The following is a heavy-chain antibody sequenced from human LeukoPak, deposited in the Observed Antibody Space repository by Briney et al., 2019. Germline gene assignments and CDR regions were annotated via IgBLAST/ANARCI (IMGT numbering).Heavy chain of an antibody. J-gene: IGHJ4*02. CDR3: AKDGISVLYDSSGYYLDY. V-gene: IGHV3-23*01. CDR1: EFTFSSYA. D-gene: IGHD3-22*01. CDR2: ISGRGGST. Sequence: TGGSLRLSCAASEFTFSSYAMSWVRQAPGKGLEWVSAISGRGGSTYYADSVKGRFTISRDNSKNTLYLQMSSLRAEDTAVYYCAKDGISVLYDSSGYYLDYWGQGTLVTVSS.